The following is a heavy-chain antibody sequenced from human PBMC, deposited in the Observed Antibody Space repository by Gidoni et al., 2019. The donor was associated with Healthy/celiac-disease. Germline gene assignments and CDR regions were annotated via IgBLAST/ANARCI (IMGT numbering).Heavy chain of an antibody. V-gene: IGHV3-23*01. CDR1: GFTFSSYA. D-gene: IGHD3-10*01. CDR2: ISGSGGST. Sequence: EVQLLESGGGLVQPGGSLRLSCAASGFTFSSYAMSWVRQAPGKGLGWVSAISGSGGSTYYADSVKGRFTISRDNSKNTLYLQMNSLRAEDTAVYYCAKFGDYYGSGSYDYWGQGTLVTVSS. J-gene: IGHJ4*02. CDR3: AKFGDYYGSGSYDY.